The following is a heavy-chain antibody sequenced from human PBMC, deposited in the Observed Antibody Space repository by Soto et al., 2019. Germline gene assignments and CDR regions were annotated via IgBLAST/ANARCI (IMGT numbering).Heavy chain of an antibody. CDR2: ISYDGRNN. J-gene: IGHJ4*02. CDR3: AREIERLLGY. V-gene: IGHV3-30*04. D-gene: IGHD3-3*01. CDR1: GFTFSSYA. Sequence: QVQLVESGGGVVQPGRSLRLSCAASGFTFSSYAMHWVRQAPGKGLEWVAVISYDGRNNYYADSVKGRFTISRDNPKNTLYVQMNSLRAEDTAVYYCAREIERLLGYWGQGTLVTVSS.